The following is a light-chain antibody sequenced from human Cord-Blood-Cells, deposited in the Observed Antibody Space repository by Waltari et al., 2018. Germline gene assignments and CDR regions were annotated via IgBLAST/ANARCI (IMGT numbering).Light chain of an antibody. Sequence: EIVLTQSPATLSLSPGERATLSCRASQSVSSYLAWYQQKPGQAPRLLIYDASNRATGIPARFSGSGSGTDFTLTISSLEPEDFAVYYCQQYDNLLTFGGGTKVEIK. CDR1: QSVSSY. J-gene: IGKJ4*01. V-gene: IGKV3-11*01. CDR2: DAS. CDR3: QQYDNLLT.